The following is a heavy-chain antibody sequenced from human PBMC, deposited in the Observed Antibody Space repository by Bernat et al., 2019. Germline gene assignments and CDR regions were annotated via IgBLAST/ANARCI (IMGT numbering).Heavy chain of an antibody. CDR3: ARAYYGSGSYANNYNWFDP. D-gene: IGHD3-10*01. J-gene: IGHJ5*02. V-gene: IGHV3-64*01. CDR1: GFTFSSYA. Sequence: EVQLVEFGGGLVQPGGSLRLSCAASGFTFSSYAMHWVRQAPGKGLEYVSAISSNGGSTYYANSVKGRFTISRDNSKNTLYLQMGSLRAEDMAVYYCARAYYGSGSYANNYNWFDPWGQGTLVTVSS. CDR2: ISSNGGST.